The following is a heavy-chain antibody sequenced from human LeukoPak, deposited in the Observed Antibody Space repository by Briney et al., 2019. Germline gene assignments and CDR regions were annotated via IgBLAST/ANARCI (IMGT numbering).Heavy chain of an antibody. CDR1: GFTFSSYG. D-gene: IGHD1-26*01. CDR3: AKDLGGTGHYYYYYMDV. V-gene: IGHV3-30*02. CDR2: IRYDGSNK. J-gene: IGHJ6*03. Sequence: PPGGSLRLSCAASGFTFSSYGMHWVRQAPGKGLEWVAFIRYDGSNKYYADSVKGRFTISRDNSKNTLYLQMNSLRAEDTAVYYCAKDLGGTGHYYYYYMDVWGKGTTVTVSS.